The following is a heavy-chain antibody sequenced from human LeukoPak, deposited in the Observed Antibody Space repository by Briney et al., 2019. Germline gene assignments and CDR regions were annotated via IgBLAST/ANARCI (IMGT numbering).Heavy chain of an antibody. Sequence: GRSLRLSCAASGFTFSSYGMHWVRQAPGKGLEWVAVIWYDGSNKYYADSVQGRLTISRDNSKNTLYLQMNSLRAEDTAVYYCARDTDRFDYWGQGALVTVSS. J-gene: IGHJ4*02. CDR3: ARDTDRFDY. CDR1: GFTFSSYG. V-gene: IGHV3-33*01. CDR2: IWYDGSNK.